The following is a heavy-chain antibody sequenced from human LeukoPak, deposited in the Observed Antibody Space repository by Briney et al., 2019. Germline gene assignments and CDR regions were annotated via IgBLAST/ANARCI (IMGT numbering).Heavy chain of an antibody. Sequence: SCKASGFTFSSYAMHWVRQAPGKGLEWVAVISYDGSNKYYADSVKGHFTISRDNSKNTLYLQMNSLRTEDTGVYFCVRDAGGYWGQGTLVTVSS. V-gene: IGHV3-30*04. CDR3: VRDAGGY. CDR1: GFTFSSYA. CDR2: ISYDGSNK. D-gene: IGHD1-14*01. J-gene: IGHJ4*02.